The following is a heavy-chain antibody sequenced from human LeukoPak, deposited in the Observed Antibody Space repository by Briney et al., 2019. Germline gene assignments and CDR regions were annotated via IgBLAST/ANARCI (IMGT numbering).Heavy chain of an antibody. V-gene: IGHV3-7*01. CDR2: INKDGTDN. CDR1: RFTFSSHW. Sequence: GGSLRLSCTASRFTFSSHWMNWVRQAPGKGLEWVANINKDGTDNYYMDSVRGRFTISRDNAQSSLFLQMNSLRAEDTAVYYCAREDGSGTDRQHYYGMDVWGQGTTVTVSS. CDR3: AREDGSGTDRQHYYGMDV. J-gene: IGHJ6*02. D-gene: IGHD3-10*01.